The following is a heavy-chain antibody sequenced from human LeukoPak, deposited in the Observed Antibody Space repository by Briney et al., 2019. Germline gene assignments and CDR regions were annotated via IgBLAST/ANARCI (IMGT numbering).Heavy chain of an antibody. Sequence: GGSLRLSCAASGFTFSSYAMSWVRQAPGKGLEWVSGISGSGGRTYYADSVRGRFTISRDNSKNTLYLQMNSLRAEDTAVYYCASDGRSGYPLPSIDYWGQGTLVTVSS. CDR1: GFTFSSYA. CDR2: ISGSGGRT. CDR3: ASDGRSGYPLPSIDY. D-gene: IGHD3-22*01. V-gene: IGHV3-23*01. J-gene: IGHJ4*02.